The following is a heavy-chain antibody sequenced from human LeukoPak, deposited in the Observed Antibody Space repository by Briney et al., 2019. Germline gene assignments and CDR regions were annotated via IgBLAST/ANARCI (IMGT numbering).Heavy chain of an antibody. CDR1: GGSLSGYY. CDR3: ARDQNGYSYGYDY. Sequence: PSETLSLTCAVSGGSLSGYYWTWIRQPPGKGLEWIGEINHSGSTNYNPSLKSRVTISVDTSKNQFSLKLSSVTAADTAVYYCARDQNGYSYGYDYWGQGTLVTVSS. D-gene: IGHD5-18*01. V-gene: IGHV4-34*01. CDR2: INHSGST. J-gene: IGHJ4*02.